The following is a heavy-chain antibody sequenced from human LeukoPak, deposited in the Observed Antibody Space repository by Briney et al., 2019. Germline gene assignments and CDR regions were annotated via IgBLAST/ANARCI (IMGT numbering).Heavy chain of an antibody. CDR2: ISSSGSTI. J-gene: IGHJ6*03. V-gene: IGHV3-48*03. CDR1: GFTFSSYE. Sequence: PGGSLRLSCAASGFTFSSYEMNWVRQAPGKGLEWVSYISSSGSTIYYADSVKGRFTISRDNAKNSLYLQMNSLRAEDTAVYYCARGYSGSYYAYYYYYMDVWGKGTTVTISS. CDR3: ARGYSGSYYAYYYYYMDV. D-gene: IGHD1-26*01.